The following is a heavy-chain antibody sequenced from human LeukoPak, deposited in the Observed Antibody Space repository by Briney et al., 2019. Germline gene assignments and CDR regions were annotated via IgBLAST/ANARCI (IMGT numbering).Heavy chain of an antibody. D-gene: IGHD3-3*01. V-gene: IGHV3-21*01. CDR3: ARGSVLEWLLGYFDY. CDR1: GFTFSSYS. J-gene: IGHJ4*02. Sequence: GGSLRLSCAASGFTFSSYSMNWVRQAPGKGLEWVSSISSSSSYIYYADSVKGRFTISRDNAKNSLYLQMNSLRAEDTAVYYCARGSVLEWLLGYFDYWGQGTLVTVSS. CDR2: ISSSSSYI.